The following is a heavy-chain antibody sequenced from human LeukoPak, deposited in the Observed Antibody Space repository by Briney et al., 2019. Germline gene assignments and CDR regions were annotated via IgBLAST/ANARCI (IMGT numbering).Heavy chain of an antibody. D-gene: IGHD6-13*01. CDR1: GFTFSSYA. Sequence: GGSLRLSCAASGFTFSSYAMSWVRQAPGKGLGWVSAISGSGGSTYHADSVKGRFTISRDNSKNTLYLQMNSLRAEDTAVYYCAKDSIAAAGKFDYWGQGTLVTVSS. CDR3: AKDSIAAAGKFDY. J-gene: IGHJ4*02. V-gene: IGHV3-23*01. CDR2: ISGSGGST.